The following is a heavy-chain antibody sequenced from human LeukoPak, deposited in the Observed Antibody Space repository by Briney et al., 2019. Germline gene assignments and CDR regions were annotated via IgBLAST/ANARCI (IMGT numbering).Heavy chain of an antibody. D-gene: IGHD3-10*01. V-gene: IGHV3-15*01. CDR1: GFTFSNAW. J-gene: IGHJ4*02. CDR2: IKSKADGGTT. CDR3: VSGSYYLGIYYFDY. Sequence: GGSLRLSCAASGFTFSNAWMSWVRQAPGKVLEWVGRIKSKADGGTTDYAAPVKGRFSISRDDSKNTLFLQMCSLKTEDTAVYYCVSGSYYLGIYYFDYWGQGTLVTVSS.